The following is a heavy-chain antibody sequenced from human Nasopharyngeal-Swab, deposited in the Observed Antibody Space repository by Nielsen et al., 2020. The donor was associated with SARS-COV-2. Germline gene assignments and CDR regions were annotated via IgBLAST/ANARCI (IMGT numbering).Heavy chain of an antibody. D-gene: IGHD3-3*01. CDR2: FDNVDGET. J-gene: IGHJ4*02. CDR1: GYSLAEFELS. V-gene: IGHV1-24*01. CDR3: ARSSPLTIFGVVDY. Sequence: ASVKVSCKVSGYSLAEFELSMHWVRQAPGKGLEWMGSFDNVDGETIYAQKFQGRVTMTTDTSTSTAYMELRSLRSDDTAVYYCARSSPLTIFGVVDYWGQGTLVTVSS.